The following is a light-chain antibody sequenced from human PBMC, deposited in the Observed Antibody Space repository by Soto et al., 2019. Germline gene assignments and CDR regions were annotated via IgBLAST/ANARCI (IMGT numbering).Light chain of an antibody. J-gene: IGLJ1*01. CDR3: SSYAGSNTHV. CDR2: EVS. Sequence: QSALTQPPSASGSPGESVTISCTGTSSDVGSYNFVSWYQQRPGKAPKFVISEVSKRPSGVPDRFSGSKSGNTASLTVSGLQAEDEADYYCSSYAGSNTHVFGPGTKVTVL. CDR1: SSDVGSYNF. V-gene: IGLV2-8*01.